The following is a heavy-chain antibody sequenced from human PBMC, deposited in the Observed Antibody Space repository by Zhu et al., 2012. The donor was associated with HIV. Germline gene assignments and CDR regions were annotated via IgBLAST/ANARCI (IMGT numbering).Heavy chain of an antibody. J-gene: IGHJ6*03. CDR1: GGSISSGDYY. CDR2: IHHSGTT. V-gene: IGHV4-30-4*08. Sequence: QVQLQESGPGLVKPSQTLSLTCTVSGGSISSGDYYWSWIRQPPGKGLEWIAYIHHSGTTYYNPSLKSRLSISIDTSKNQFSLRLSSVSAADTAVYFCARADGSGRTIYYYMDVWGKGTTVTVSS. CDR3: ARADGSGRTIYYYMDV. D-gene: IGHD3-10*01.